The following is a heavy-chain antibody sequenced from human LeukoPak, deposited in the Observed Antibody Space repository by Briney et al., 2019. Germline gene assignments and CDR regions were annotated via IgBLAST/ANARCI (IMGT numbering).Heavy chain of an antibody. CDR2: ISGSGGGT. CDR1: GFTFSRYA. V-gene: IGHV3-23*01. D-gene: IGHD6-19*01. Sequence: GGSLRLSCAASGFTFSRYAMSWVRQAPGKGLEWVSVISGSGGGTYYADSVKGRFTISRDNSKNTLHLQMNSLRAEDTALYYCAKVGSGWLTYLYYFDYWGQGTLVTVSS. J-gene: IGHJ4*02. CDR3: AKVGSGWLTYLYYFDY.